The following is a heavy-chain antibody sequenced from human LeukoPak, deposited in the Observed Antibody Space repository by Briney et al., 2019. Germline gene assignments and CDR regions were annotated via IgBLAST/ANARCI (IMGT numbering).Heavy chain of an antibody. V-gene: IGHV3-23*01. Sequence: GGSLRLSCAASGFTFSSYAMSWVRQAPGKGLEWVSAIDAGGGNTYYADSVKGRFTISRDNSKNTVYLQMNSLRAEDTAVYYCAKVIDIVDPFDYWGQGILVTVSS. J-gene: IGHJ4*02. D-gene: IGHD5-12*01. CDR2: IDAGGGNT. CDR1: GFTFSSYA. CDR3: AKVIDIVDPFDY.